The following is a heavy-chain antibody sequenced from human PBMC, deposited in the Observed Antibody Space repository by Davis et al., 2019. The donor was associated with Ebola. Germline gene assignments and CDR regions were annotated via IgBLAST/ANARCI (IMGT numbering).Heavy chain of an antibody. CDR1: GDSVNSFS. CDR2: ISTSRTT. V-gene: IGHV4-4*07. J-gene: IGHJ4*02. CDR3: ARDRHDSSAYGF. D-gene: IGHD3-22*01. Sequence: GSLRLSCSVSGDSVNSFSWSWIRQPAGKGLEWLGLISTSRTTNYNPSLKSRVSISIDTSKNQFSLRLNSVTAADTGIYFCARDRHDSSAYGFWGQGTLVTVSS.